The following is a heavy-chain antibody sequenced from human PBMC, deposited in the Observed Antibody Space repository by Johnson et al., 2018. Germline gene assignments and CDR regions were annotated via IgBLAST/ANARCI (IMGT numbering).Heavy chain of an antibody. D-gene: IGHD4-17*01. V-gene: IGHV3-30-3*01. CDR3: ARDFYDYGDYGDAFDI. Sequence: VQLVESGGGVVQPGRSLRLSCTASGFTFSSYAMHWVRQAPGKGLEWVAVISYDGSNKYYADSVKGRFTISRDNSKNPLYLQMNSLRAEDTAVYYCARDFYDYGDYGDAFDIWGQGTMVTVSA. J-gene: IGHJ3*02. CDR2: ISYDGSNK. CDR1: GFTFSSYA.